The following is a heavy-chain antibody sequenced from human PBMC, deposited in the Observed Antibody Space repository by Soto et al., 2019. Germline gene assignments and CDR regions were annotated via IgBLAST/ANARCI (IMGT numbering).Heavy chain of an antibody. CDR3: AREGGLSGRYYGMDV. D-gene: IGHD3-16*01. J-gene: IGHJ6*02. V-gene: IGHV3-33*01. CDR2: IWYDGSNK. Sequence: QVQLVESGGGVVQPGRSLRLSCAASGFTFSSYGMHWVRQAPGKGLEWVAVIWYDGSNKYYADSVKGRFTISRDNSKNTLYLQMHSLRAEDTAVDYCAREGGLSGRYYGMDVWGQGTTVTVSS. CDR1: GFTFSSYG.